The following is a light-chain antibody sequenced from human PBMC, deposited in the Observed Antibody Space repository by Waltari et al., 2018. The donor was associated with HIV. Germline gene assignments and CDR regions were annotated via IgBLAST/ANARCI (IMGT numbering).Light chain of an antibody. CDR1: NSNIRAGFD. CDR2: DNN. J-gene: IGLJ2*01. CDR3: QSYDSRLSGSVV. V-gene: IGLV1-40*01. Sequence: QSALTQPPSVSGAPGQSVTISCSGSNSNIRAGFDLHWYQQVPGTAPRLLIYDNNNRPSGVPDRFSGSKSGTSASLAINGLQSEDEADYYCQSYDSRLSGSVVFGGGTKVTVL.